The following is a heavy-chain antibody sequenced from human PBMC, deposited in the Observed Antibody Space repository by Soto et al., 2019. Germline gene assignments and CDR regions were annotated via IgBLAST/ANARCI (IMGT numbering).Heavy chain of an antibody. CDR2: IKSNGSDT. D-gene: IGHD4-17*01. CDR1: VFSFNIYW. Sequence: SMTPSSALSVFSFNIYWMQWVRQAPGKGLVWISRIKSNGSDTIYADSVKGRFTISRDNARNTVYLQMNSLRAEDTATYYCARDQYYGSDYWGQGTMVTVSS. J-gene: IGHJ4*03. CDR3: ARDQYYGSDY. V-gene: IGHV3-74*01.